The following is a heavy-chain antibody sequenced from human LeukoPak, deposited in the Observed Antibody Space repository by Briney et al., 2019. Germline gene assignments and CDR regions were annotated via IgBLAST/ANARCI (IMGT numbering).Heavy chain of an antibody. D-gene: IGHD6-13*01. CDR3: AREVIAAAGPNWFDP. CDR1: GYTFTSYG. CDR2: ISAYNGNT. V-gene: IGHV1-18*01. Sequence: GASVKVSCKASGYTFTSYGISWVRQAPGQGLEWMGWISAYNGNTNYAQKLQGRVTMTTDTSTSTAYMELRSLRSDDTAVYYCAREVIAAAGPNWFDPWGQGTLVTVSS. J-gene: IGHJ5*02.